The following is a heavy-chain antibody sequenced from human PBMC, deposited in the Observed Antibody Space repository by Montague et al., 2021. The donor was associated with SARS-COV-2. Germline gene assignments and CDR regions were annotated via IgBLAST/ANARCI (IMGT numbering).Heavy chain of an antibody. J-gene: IGHJ5*02. CDR1: GYTFTGYY. CDR3: ARDRGSPNWFDP. V-gene: IGHV1-2*02. CDR2: INPGSDDT. D-gene: IGHD5-12*01. Sequence: SVKVSCKASGYTFTGYYIHWVRQAPGQGLEWMGWINPGSDDTNYAQSFQGRVTITSDTSISTAYMELTRPTSDDTAVYYCARDRGSPNWFDPWGQGTLVTVS.